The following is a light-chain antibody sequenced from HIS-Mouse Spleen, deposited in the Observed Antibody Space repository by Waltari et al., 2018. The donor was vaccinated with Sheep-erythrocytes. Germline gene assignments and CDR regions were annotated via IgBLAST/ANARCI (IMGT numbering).Light chain of an antibody. CDR3: SSYAGSNNIWV. CDR2: EVS. V-gene: IGLV2-8*01. CDR1: SSDVGGYNY. Sequence: QSALTQPPSASGSPGQSVTISCTGTSSDVGGYNYVSWYQQHPGKAPKLMSYEVSKRPSGVPDRFSGSKSGNPASLTVSGLQAEDEADYYCSSYAGSNNIWVFGGGTKLTVL. J-gene: IGLJ3*02.